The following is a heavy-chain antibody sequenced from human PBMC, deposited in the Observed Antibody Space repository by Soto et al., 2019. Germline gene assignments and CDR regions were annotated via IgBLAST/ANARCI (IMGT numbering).Heavy chain of an antibody. J-gene: IGHJ2*01. V-gene: IGHV3-11*01. CDR1: GFTFSDYY. CDR3: ARDRGLWYFDL. CDR2: ISSSGTTI. Sequence: QVQLVESGGGLVKPGGSLRLSCAASGFTFSDYYMNWIRQAPGKGLEWVTFISSSGTTINYADSVKGRFTISRDNAKNSMYLQMNSLRAEDTAVYYCARDRGLWYFDLWGRGTLVTVSS.